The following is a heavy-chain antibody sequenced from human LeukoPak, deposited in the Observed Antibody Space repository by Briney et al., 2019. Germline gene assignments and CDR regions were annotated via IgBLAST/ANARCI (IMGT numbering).Heavy chain of an antibody. D-gene: IGHD3-16*01. CDR3: ARRDGGYQVPYYFDY. J-gene: IGHJ4*02. Sequence: SVKVSCKASGGTFSSYAISWVRQAPGQGLEWMGRIIPILGIANYAQKFQGRVTITADKSTSTAYMELSSLRSEDTAVYYCARRDGGYQVPYYFDYWGQGTLVTVSS. CDR2: IIPILGIA. V-gene: IGHV1-69*04. CDR1: GGTFSSYA.